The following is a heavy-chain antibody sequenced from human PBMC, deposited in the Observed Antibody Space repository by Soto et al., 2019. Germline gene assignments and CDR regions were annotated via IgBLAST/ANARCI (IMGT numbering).Heavy chain of an antibody. Sequence: SVKGSCKTSGGTFSSNSINCVRHAPGQEHEWMGGIIPIFGPANFAKKFPRRVTITTDESTTTAYMELSSLTSEHTAVYYCATGSFTSTGGRIGYHYNAMDVWGQGTTVTVSS. J-gene: IGHJ6*02. CDR2: IIPIFGPA. D-gene: IGHD1-1*01. CDR1: GGTFSSNS. CDR3: ATGSFTSTGGRIGYHYNAMDV. V-gene: IGHV1-69*05.